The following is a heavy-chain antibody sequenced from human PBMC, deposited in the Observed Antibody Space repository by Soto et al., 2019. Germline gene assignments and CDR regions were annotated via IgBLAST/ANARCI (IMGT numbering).Heavy chain of an antibody. CDR2: LQYDGTYI. Sequence: QVQLVESGGTVVQPGTSLRLSCVASGFTFSNYGMHWARQAPGKGLEWVAYLQYDGTYIHYSDSVQGRFTISRDNSRNMLYLQMNSLRAEDTALYYCARNPRPTYGDYADYWGQGTLVTVSS. V-gene: IGHV3-33*05. J-gene: IGHJ4*02. CDR3: ARNPRPTYGDYADY. CDR1: GFTFSNYG. D-gene: IGHD4-17*01.